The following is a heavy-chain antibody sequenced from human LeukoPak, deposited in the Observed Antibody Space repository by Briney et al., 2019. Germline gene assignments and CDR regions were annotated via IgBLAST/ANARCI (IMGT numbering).Heavy chain of an antibody. CDR2: IYYSGST. CDR3: ARGNVEMATN. CDR1: GGSISSGGYY. J-gene: IGHJ4*02. Sequence: PSETLSLTCTVSGGSISSGGYYWRWIRQHPGKGLEWIGYIYYSGSTYYNPSLKSRVTISVDTSKNQFSLKLSSVTAADTAVYYCARGNVEMATNWGQGTLVTVSS. D-gene: IGHD5-24*01. V-gene: IGHV4-31*03.